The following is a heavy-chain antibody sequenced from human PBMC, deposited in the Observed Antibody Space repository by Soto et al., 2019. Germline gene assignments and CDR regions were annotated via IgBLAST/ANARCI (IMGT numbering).Heavy chain of an antibody. Sequence: PXGALILSCSASGFTFSSYDMHWVRQAPGKGLEWLTSISNDGSKKSYADSVKGRFTVSRDNSKNTLSLQLNSLRGEDTAIYYCAKEPLGISYGMDVWGQETTVTVS. V-gene: IGHV3-30*18. D-gene: IGHD2-15*01. CDR3: AKEPLGISYGMDV. CDR2: ISNDGSKK. J-gene: IGHJ6*02. CDR1: GFTFSSYD.